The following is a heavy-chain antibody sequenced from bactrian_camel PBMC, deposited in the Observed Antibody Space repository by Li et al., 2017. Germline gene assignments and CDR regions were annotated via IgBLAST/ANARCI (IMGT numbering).Heavy chain of an antibody. D-gene: IGHD1*01. J-gene: IGHJ4*01. V-gene: IGHV3S40*01. CDR3: ATSGMDWVLGFAH. Sequence: VQLVESGGGSVQVGGSLTLSCVASGYAHSSYSMGWFRQAPGKGLEWVSAIDSGGGNTYYADSVKGRFTISRDNAKNTVYLQMDSLKSEDTALYYCATSGMDWVLGFAHWGQGTQVTVS. CDR2: IDSGGGNT. CDR1: GYAHSSYS.